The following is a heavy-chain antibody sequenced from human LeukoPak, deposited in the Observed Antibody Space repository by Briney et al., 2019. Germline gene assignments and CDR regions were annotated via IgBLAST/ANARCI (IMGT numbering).Heavy chain of an antibody. CDR1: GFTFSSYA. Sequence: GGSLRLSCAASGFTFSSYAMSWVRQAPGKGLEWVSAISGSGGSTYYADSVKGRFTISRDNSKNTLYLQMNSLRAEDTALYYCAKENTYYDILTGYYKPEYYYGMDVWGQGTTVSVSS. CDR2: ISGSGGST. V-gene: IGHV3-23*01. CDR3: AKENTYYDILTGYYKPEYYYGMDV. D-gene: IGHD3-9*01. J-gene: IGHJ6*02.